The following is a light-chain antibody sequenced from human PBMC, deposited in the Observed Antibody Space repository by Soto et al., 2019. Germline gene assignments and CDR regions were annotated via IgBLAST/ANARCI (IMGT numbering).Light chain of an antibody. Sequence: DIQMTQSPSSLSASVGDRVTITCQTSQDISNYLNWYQQKPGKAPNLLIYVASNLETGVPSRFSGSGSGTDFTFTISSLQPEDIATYYCQQNDNLPYTFGQGTKLEIK. CDR2: VAS. V-gene: IGKV1-33*01. CDR1: QDISNY. J-gene: IGKJ2*01. CDR3: QQNDNLPYT.